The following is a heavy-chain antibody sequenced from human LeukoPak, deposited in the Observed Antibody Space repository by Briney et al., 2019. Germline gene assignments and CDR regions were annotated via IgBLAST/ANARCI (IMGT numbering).Heavy chain of an antibody. V-gene: IGHV1-69*06. D-gene: IGHD4-17*01. J-gene: IGHJ4*02. CDR1: GYTFTSYG. CDR2: IIPIFGTA. Sequence: SVKVSCKASGYTFTSYGISWVRQAPGQGLEWMGGIIPIFGTANYAQKFQGRVTITADKSTSTAYMELSSLRSEDTAVYYCARTKKVDYGDYENYFDYWGQGTQVTVSS. CDR3: ARTKKVDYGDYENYFDY.